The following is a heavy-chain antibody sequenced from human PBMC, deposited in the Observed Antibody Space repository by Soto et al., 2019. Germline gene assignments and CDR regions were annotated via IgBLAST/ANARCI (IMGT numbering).Heavy chain of an antibody. CDR2: IRSKAYGGTT. J-gene: IGHJ6*02. Sequence: GGSLRLSCTASGFTFGYYAMSWVRQAPGKGLEWVGFIRSKAYGGTTEYAASVKGRFTISRDDSKSIAYLQMNSLKTEDTAVYYCTTGGTDVWGQGTTVTVSS. CDR3: TTGGTDV. CDR1: GFTFGYYA. V-gene: IGHV3-49*04.